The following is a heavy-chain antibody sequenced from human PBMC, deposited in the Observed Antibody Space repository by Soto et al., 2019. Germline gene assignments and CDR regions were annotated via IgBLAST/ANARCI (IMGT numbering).Heavy chain of an antibody. CDR3: ATEARGGSEPYQYRYYGMDV. CDR2: IYYSGST. V-gene: IGHV4-31*03. J-gene: IGHJ6*02. D-gene: IGHD2-2*01. Sequence: QVQLQESGPGQVKPSQTLSLTCTVSGGSISSGGYHWNWIRQHPGKGLEWIGNIYYSGSTSYNPSLKSRVTMSVDTSKNQFSLKLSSVTAADTAVYYCATEARGGSEPYQYRYYGMDVWGQGTTVTVSS. CDR1: GGSISSGGYH.